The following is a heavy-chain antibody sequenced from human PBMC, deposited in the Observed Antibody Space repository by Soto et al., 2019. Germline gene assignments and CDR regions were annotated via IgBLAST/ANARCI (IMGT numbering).Heavy chain of an antibody. CDR1: GFTFDDYA. CDR2: INGNSGSI. CDR3: VKDESINWYSGHFRH. J-gene: IGHJ1*01. V-gene: IGHV3-9*01. D-gene: IGHD6-13*01. Sequence: GGSLRLSCAAYGFTFDDYAMHWVRQVPGKGLEWVSGINGNSGSIGYGDSVKGRFAISRDNAKNSLHLQMNSLSAEDTAFYYCVKDESINWYSGHFRHWGQGTLVTVSS.